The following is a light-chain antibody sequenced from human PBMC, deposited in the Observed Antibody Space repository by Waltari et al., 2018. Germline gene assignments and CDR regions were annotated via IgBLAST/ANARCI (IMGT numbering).Light chain of an antibody. CDR3: QSYGSSLGDSV. Sequence: QSALTQPPSVSGAPGQRVPISCTGTPPNTRAGYAVPCYQQPPGRAPKPLIYNNNNRPSGVPGRFSGSRSGTSASLAITGLQPEDEAEYYCQSYGSSLGDSVFGGGTKVTVL. CDR1: PPNTRAGYA. CDR2: NNN. J-gene: IGLJ2*01. V-gene: IGLV1-40*01.